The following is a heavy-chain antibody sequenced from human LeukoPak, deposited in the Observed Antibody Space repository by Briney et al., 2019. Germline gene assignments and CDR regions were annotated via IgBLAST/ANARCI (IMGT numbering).Heavy chain of an antibody. V-gene: IGHV4-34*01. Sequence: SETLSLTCAVYGGSFSGYYWSWIRQPPGKGLEWIGEINHSGSTNYNPSLKSRVTISVDMSKNQFSLKLSSVTAADTAVYYCARGSRYCSSTSCLGCRFDPWGQGTLVTVSS. CDR1: GGSFSGYY. CDR2: INHSGST. J-gene: IGHJ5*02. CDR3: ARGSRYCSSTSCLGCRFDP. D-gene: IGHD2-2*01.